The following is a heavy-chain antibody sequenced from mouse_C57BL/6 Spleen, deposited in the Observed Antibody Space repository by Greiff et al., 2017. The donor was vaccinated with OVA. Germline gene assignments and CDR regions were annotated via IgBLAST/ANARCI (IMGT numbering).Heavy chain of an antibody. V-gene: IGHV14-4*01. Sequence: EVQLQQSGAELVRPGASVKLSCTASGFNIKDDYMHWVKQRPEQGLEWIGWIDPENGDTEYASKFQGKATITADTSSNTAYLQLSSLTSEDTAVYYCTTGGLLRFDDWGQGTTLTVSS. CDR3: TTGGLLRFDD. CDR2: IDPENGDT. J-gene: IGHJ2*01. CDR1: GFNIKDDY. D-gene: IGHD2-3*01.